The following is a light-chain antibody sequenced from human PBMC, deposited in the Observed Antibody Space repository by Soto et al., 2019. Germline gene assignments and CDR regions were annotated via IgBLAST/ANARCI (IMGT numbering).Light chain of an antibody. Sequence: DIQMTQSPSTLSASVGDRVTITCRASQSIGYWLAWHQQKAGKAPNLLIYKASSLESGVPSRFSGSGSGTEFTLTISSLQPDDFATYYCQQYNNYWTFGQGTKVEIK. V-gene: IGKV1-5*03. CDR3: QQYNNYWT. J-gene: IGKJ1*01. CDR2: KAS. CDR1: QSIGYW.